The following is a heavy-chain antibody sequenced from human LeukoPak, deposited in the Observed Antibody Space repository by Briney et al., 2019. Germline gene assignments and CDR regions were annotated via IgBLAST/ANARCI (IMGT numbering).Heavy chain of an antibody. Sequence: GGSLRLSCAASGFTFSNNNMNWVRQAPGKGLKWVSFISASSNYIYYADSVKGRFTISRDNAQNSLYLQMNSLRAEDTAVYFCARVVNGYVDYWGQGTLVTVSS. CDR2: ISASSNYI. CDR3: ARVVNGYVDY. V-gene: IGHV3-21*06. CDR1: GFTFSNNN. J-gene: IGHJ4*02. D-gene: IGHD2-8*01.